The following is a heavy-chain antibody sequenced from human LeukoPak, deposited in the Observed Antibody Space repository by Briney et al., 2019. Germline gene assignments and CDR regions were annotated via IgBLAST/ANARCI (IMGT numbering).Heavy chain of an antibody. CDR3: ATPQRGDYYDSSGYF. CDR2: IIPILGIA. D-gene: IGHD3-22*01. CDR1: GGTFSSYA. V-gene: IGHV1-69*04. J-gene: IGHJ4*02. Sequence: GASVNVSCKASGGTFSSYAISWVRQAPGQGLESMGRIIPILGIANYAQKFQGRVTITADKSTSTAYMELSSLRSEDTAVYYCATPQRGDYYDSSGYFWGQGTLVTVSS.